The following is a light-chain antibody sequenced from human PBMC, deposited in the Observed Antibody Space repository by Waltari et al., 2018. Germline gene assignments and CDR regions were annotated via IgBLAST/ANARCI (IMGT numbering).Light chain of an antibody. CDR2: WAS. V-gene: IGKV4-1*01. Sequence: MTQPPDSLSVSLAAKTTITSTSTQNLLYTSNQNYLSWYQQKPGQPPKLLIYWASARQSGVPDRFSGSGSGTDFTLTISSVQAEDVAVYYCQQCYVNPITFGQGTRLEIK. J-gene: IGKJ5*01. CDR3: QQCYVNPIT. CDR1: QNLLYTSNQNY.